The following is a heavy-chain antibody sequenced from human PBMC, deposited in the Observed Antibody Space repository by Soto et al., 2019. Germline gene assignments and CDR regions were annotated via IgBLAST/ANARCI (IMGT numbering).Heavy chain of an antibody. CDR1: GYNFIKYG. Sequence: QVQLVQSGAEVKKPGASVKVSCKGLGYNFIKYGINWVRQAPGQGLEWMGWISPYSGYTHSAQTFQVRLTLTTDTAATTAYMELRSLRSADTALYYCTREAIVVIPASQPAHFDSWGQGTLVTVSS. D-gene: IGHD2-2*01. J-gene: IGHJ4*02. V-gene: IGHV1-18*01. CDR3: TREAIVVIPASQPAHFDS. CDR2: ISPYSGYT.